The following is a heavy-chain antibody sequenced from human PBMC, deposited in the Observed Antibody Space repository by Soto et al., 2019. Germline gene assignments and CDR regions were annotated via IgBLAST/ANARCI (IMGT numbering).Heavy chain of an antibody. CDR2: VYFSGST. CDR3: ARIPVDTYMIYWSDP. V-gene: IGHV4-61*08. D-gene: IGHD3-16*01. Sequence: PSETRSRTCIVSGASVSSGDYYWSWIRQPPGKGLEWIGHVYFSGSTNYIPSLKSRLTMSVDTAKNQFSLKLNSVTAADTAVYYCARIPVDTYMIYWSDPWGQGTQVTVSS. CDR1: GASVSSGDYY. J-gene: IGHJ5*02.